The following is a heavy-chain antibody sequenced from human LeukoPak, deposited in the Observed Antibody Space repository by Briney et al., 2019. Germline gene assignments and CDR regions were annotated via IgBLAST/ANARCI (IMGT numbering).Heavy chain of an antibody. Sequence: PSETLSLTCTVSGGSISGYYWNWIRQPPGKGLEWIGYIADSGSIKSSPSLKSPIAISVDMSKNQVSLKLTHVTAADTAVYYCARSLYTWNYGWFDRWGQGSLVTVSS. J-gene: IGHJ5*02. CDR1: GGSISGYY. V-gene: IGHV4-59*08. CDR3: ARSLYTWNYGWFDR. CDR2: IADSGSI. D-gene: IGHD1-7*01.